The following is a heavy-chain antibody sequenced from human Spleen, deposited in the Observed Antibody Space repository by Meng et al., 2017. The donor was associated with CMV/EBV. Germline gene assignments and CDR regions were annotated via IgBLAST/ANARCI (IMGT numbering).Heavy chain of an antibody. CDR1: GFTFSSYA. Sequence: LSLTCAASGFTFSSYAMSWVRQAPGKGLEWVSAISGSGGDTYYADSVKGRVTISRDNSRNTLFLQMNSLRAEDTAIYYCAKDHYGTSSLYYFDSWGQGTLVTVSS. D-gene: IGHD3-10*01. CDR3: AKDHYGTSSLYYFDS. J-gene: IGHJ4*02. CDR2: ISGSGGDT. V-gene: IGHV3-23*01.